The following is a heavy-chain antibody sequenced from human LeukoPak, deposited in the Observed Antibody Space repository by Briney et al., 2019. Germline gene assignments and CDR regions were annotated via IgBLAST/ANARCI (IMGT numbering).Heavy chain of an antibody. D-gene: IGHD5-12*01. Sequence: ASVKVSCKASGYTFTGYYMHWVRQAPGQGLEWMGWINPNSGGTNYAQKLQGRVTMTTDTSTSTAYMELRSLRSDDTAVYYCARDQPRYGGYYYWGQGTLVTVSS. CDR3: ARDQPRYGGYYY. CDR2: INPNSGGT. V-gene: IGHV1-2*02. CDR1: GYTFTGYY. J-gene: IGHJ4*02.